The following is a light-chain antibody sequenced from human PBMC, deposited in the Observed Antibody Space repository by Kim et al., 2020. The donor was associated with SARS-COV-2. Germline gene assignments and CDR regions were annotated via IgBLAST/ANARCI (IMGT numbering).Light chain of an antibody. CDR2: GAS. Sequence: SLAPGERATLSCRASQNVSNYLAWYQQKRGQTPRLLIFGASSRATGFPDRFSGSGSGTDFTLTISRLEPEDFAVYYCQQFGSSPGTFGQGTKLEI. CDR3: QQFGSSPGT. V-gene: IGKV3-20*01. J-gene: IGKJ2*01. CDR1: QNVSNY.